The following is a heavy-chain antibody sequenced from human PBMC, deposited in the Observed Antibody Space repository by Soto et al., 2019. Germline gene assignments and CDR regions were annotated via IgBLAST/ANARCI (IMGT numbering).Heavy chain of an antibody. D-gene: IGHD3-3*01. CDR3: ARDRSFALLEWSPSDSYGMDV. V-gene: IGHV1-18*04. CDR1: GYTFTGYY. CDR2: ISTSNGYT. J-gene: IGHJ6*02. Sequence: ASVKVSCKASGYTFTGYYMYWVRQAPGQGLEWMGWISTSNGYTNYAQKFQGRVSMTTDTSTNTAYMEVRSLRSDDTAFYFCARDRSFALLEWSPSDSYGMDVWGQGTSVTVSS.